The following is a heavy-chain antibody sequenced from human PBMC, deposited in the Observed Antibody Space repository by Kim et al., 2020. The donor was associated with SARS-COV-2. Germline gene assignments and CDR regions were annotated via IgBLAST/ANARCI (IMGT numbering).Heavy chain of an antibody. CDR1: GFSFNRYS. CDR2: INSVGTFT. D-gene: IGHD3-16*01. J-gene: IGHJ4*02. CDR3: ATTEGAIMYN. Sequence: GGSLRLSCSASGFSFNRYSMNWVRQAPGKGLEWVSSINSVGTFTPYGDSVKGRFTISRDNAKNSLYLQMNSLTAEDTAVYYCATTEGAIMYNWGPGTPVTLSS. V-gene: IGHV3-21*01.